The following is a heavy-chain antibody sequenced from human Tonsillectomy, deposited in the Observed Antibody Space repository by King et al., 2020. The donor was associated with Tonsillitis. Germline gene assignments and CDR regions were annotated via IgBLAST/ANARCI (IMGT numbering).Heavy chain of an antibody. D-gene: IGHD3-16*01. J-gene: IGHJ6*03. CDR2: IYPGDTDT. V-gene: IGHV5-51*01. CDR1: GYSFTNYG. CDR3: ARQGGYYYYMDV. Sequence: VQLVESGAEVKKPGESLKISCKGSGYSFTNYGIGWVGQMPGKGLEWMWIIYPGDTDTSYSPPFQGQVTISSDKSISTAYLQRRSLKASDTAMYYCARQGGYYYYMDVWGKGTTVTVSS.